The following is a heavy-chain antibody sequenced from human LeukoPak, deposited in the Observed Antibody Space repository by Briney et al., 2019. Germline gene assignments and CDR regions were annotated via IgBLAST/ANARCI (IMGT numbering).Heavy chain of an antibody. V-gene: IGHV4-59*08. CDR1: GDSISGYF. CDR3: ARLLAVAGGDAFDI. J-gene: IGHJ3*02. D-gene: IGHD6-19*01. Sequence: SETLSLTCTVSGDSISGYFWSWIRQPPGKGLELIGYLYYSGRTNYNPSLNSRVTVSVDTSKDQFSLRLSSVSAADTAVYYCARLLAVAGGDAFDIWGQGKMVTVSS. CDR2: LYYSGRT.